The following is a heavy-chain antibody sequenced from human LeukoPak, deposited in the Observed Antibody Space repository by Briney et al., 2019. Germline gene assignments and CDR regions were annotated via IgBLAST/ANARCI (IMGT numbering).Heavy chain of an antibody. CDR1: GGSISGYY. Sequence: SETLSLTCTVSGGSISGYYWSWIRQAAGKGLEWIGRIYTSGSTHYNPSIKSRVTISVDTSKNQFSLKLSSVTAADTAVYYCARVDCTNGVCPFDPWGQGTLVTVSS. CDR3: ARVDCTNGVCPFDP. V-gene: IGHV4-4*07. D-gene: IGHD2-8*01. CDR2: IYTSGST. J-gene: IGHJ5*02.